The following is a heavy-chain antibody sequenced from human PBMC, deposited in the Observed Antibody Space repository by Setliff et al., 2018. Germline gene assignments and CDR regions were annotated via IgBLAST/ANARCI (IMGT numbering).Heavy chain of an antibody. CDR1: GYSISSGHY. D-gene: IGHD3-16*01. V-gene: IGHV4-38-2*02. CDR3: AGGRSYDDGWDFDY. CDR2: ISHSGST. J-gene: IGHJ4*02. Sequence: SETLSLTCTVSGYSISSGHYWGWIRQPPGKGLEWIGSISHSGSTYYNPSLRSRVTISLDTSKNQFSPKLTSVTAADTAVYYCAGGRSYDDGWDFDYWGQGTLVTVSS.